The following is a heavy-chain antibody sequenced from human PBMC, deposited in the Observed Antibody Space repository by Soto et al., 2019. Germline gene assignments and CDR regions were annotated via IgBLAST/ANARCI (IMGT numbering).Heavy chain of an antibody. CDR1: GASISSYY. CDR3: AVRMWLGDLFDF. Sequence: SETLSLTCTVSGASISSYYWSWIRQPPGKGLEWIGYIYYSESTNYNPSLKSRVTMSEDTSKNQFSLKLSSVTAADTAVYYCAVRMWLGDLFDFGGQGTMATV. J-gene: IGHJ3*01. D-gene: IGHD3-10*01. CDR2: IYYSEST. V-gene: IGHV4-59*01.